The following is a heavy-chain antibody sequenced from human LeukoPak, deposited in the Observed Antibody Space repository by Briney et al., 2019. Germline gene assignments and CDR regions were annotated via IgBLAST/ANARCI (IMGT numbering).Heavy chain of an antibody. V-gene: IGHV4-59*12. Sequence: SETLSLTCTVSGGSISSYYWSWIRQPPGKGLEWIGYIYYSGSTNYNPSLKSRVTISVDTSKNQFSLKLSSVTAADTAVYYCARDNPGTIAAAGTGGSDYWGQGTLVTVSS. CDR3: ARDNPGTIAAAGTGGSDY. CDR1: GGSISSYY. CDR2: IYYSGST. D-gene: IGHD6-13*01. J-gene: IGHJ4*02.